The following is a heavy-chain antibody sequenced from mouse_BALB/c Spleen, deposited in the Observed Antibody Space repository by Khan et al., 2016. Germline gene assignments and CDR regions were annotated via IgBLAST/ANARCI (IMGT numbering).Heavy chain of an antibody. CDR3: ARGDPYYAMDY. D-gene: IGHD3-3*01. CDR1: GCNIKDTY. V-gene: IGHV14-3*02. CDR2: IDPANGNT. Sequence: EVQLQESGAELVKPGASVKLSCIASGCNIKDTYMHWVKQRPEQGLEWIGRIDPANGNTKYDPKFQGKATITADTSSNTAYLQLSSLTSEDTAVYYCARGDPYYAMDYWGQGTSVTVSS. J-gene: IGHJ4*01.